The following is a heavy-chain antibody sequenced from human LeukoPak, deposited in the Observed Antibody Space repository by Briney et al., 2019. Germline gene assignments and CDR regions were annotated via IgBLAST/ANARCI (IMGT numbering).Heavy chain of an antibody. D-gene: IGHD3-22*01. CDR1: GFTFSSYS. CDR3: ARGRLDAFDI. V-gene: IGHV3-21*01. J-gene: IGHJ3*02. Sequence: GGSLRLSCAASGFTFSSYSVNWVRQAPGKGLEWVSSISSSSSYIYYADSVKGRFTISRDNAKNSLYVQMNSLRAEDTAVYYCARGRLDAFDIWGQGTMVTVSS. CDR2: ISSSSSYI.